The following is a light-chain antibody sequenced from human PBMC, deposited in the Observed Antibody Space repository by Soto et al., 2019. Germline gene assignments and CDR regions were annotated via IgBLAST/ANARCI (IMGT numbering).Light chain of an antibody. CDR3: QQRSNWPPLT. CDR2: DAS. J-gene: IGKJ5*01. V-gene: IGKV3-11*01. CDR1: QSVSSY. Sequence: EIVLTPSPATLSLSPGERATLSCRASQSVSSYLAWYQQKPGQAPRLLIYDASNRATGIPARFSGSGSGTDFTLTISSLEPEDFAVYYCQQRSNWPPLTFGQGTRLEN.